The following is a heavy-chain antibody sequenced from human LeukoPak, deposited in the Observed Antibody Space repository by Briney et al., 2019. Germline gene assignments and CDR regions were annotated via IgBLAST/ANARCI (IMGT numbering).Heavy chain of an antibody. Sequence: GESLKISCKGSGYSFTSYWISWVRQMPGKGLEWMGRIDPSDSYTNYSPSFQGHVTISADKSISTAYLQWSSLKASDTAMYYCARHGPEHFSYGDYGLGYWGQGTLVTVSS. D-gene: IGHD4-17*01. CDR1: GYSFTSYW. V-gene: IGHV5-10-1*01. J-gene: IGHJ4*02. CDR3: ARHGPEHFSYGDYGLGY. CDR2: IDPSDSYT.